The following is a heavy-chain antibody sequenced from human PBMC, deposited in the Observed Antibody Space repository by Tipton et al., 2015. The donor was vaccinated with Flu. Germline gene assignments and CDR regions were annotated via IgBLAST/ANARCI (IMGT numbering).Heavy chain of an antibody. D-gene: IGHD1-1*01. CDR3: ARALRNDRRAYYYSGVDD. Sequence: TLSLTCTVSGVSISTTIYYWVWVLQHPGKGLEWNGSIYYSGTTYYNPSLKSRVTISIDASKNQFSLDLTSLTAAYTAMYYCARALRNDRRAYYYSGVDDWGQGTTVTVPS. J-gene: IGHJ6*02. CDR2: IYYSGTT. CDR1: GVSISTTIYY. V-gene: IGHV4-39*07.